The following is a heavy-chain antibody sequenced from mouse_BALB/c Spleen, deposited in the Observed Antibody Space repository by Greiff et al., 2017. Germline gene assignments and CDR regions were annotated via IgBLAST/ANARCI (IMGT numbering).Heavy chain of an antibody. Sequence: EVKLMESGTVLARPGASVKMSCKASGYTFTSYWMHWVKQRPGQGLEWIGAIYPGNSDTSYNQKFKGKAKLTAVTSTSTAYMELSSLTNEDSAVYYCSPYYRYDGYAMDYWGQGTSVTVSS. CDR1: GYTFTSYW. D-gene: IGHD2-14*01. J-gene: IGHJ4*01. V-gene: IGHV1-5*01. CDR2: IYPGNSDT. CDR3: SPYYRYDGYAMDY.